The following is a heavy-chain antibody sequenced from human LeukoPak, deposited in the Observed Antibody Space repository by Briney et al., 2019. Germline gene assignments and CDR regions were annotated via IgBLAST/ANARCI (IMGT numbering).Heavy chain of an antibody. Sequence: PGRSLRLSCAASGFSFSTYGMHWVRQATGKGLEWVSAIGTAGDTYYPGSVKGRFTISRENAKNSLYLQMNSLRAGDTAVYYCARARYSSYDYWGQGTLVTVSS. CDR2: IGTAGDT. V-gene: IGHV3-13*01. J-gene: IGHJ4*02. CDR1: GFSFSTYG. D-gene: IGHD6-6*01. CDR3: ARARYSSYDY.